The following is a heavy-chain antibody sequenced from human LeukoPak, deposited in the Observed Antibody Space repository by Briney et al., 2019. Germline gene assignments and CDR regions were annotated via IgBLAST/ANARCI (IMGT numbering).Heavy chain of an antibody. CDR2: IKQDGSEK. J-gene: IGHJ4*02. D-gene: IGHD5-12*01. Sequence: GGSLRLSCAVSGFTFSSYWMSWVRQAPGKGLEWVANIKQDGSEKYYVDSVKGRFTISRDNAKNSLYLQMNSLRAEDTAVYYCARDGYSGYDGSDYWGQGTLVTVSS. CDR1: GFTFSSYW. V-gene: IGHV3-7*01. CDR3: ARDGYSGYDGSDY.